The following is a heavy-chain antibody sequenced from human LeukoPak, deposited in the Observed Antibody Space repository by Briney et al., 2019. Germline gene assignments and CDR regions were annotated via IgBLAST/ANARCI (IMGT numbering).Heavy chain of an antibody. V-gene: IGHV3-74*03. CDR2: INSDGSSI. J-gene: IGHJ4*02. D-gene: IGHD5-18*01. CDR3: AREDGYSSPFDY. Sequence: GGSLRLSCAASGFTFSSYWMHWVRQAPGKGLVWVSRINSDGSSIMYADSVKGRFTTSRDNSKNTLYLQMNSLRGEDTAVYYCAREDGYSSPFDYWGQGTLVTVSS. CDR1: GFTFSSYW.